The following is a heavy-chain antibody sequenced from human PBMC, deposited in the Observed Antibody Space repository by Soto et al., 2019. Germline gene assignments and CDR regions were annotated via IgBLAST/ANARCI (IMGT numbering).Heavy chain of an antibody. V-gene: IGHV3-9*01. D-gene: IGHD2-2*01. CDR1: GFTFDDYA. Sequence: EVQLVESGGGLVQPGRSLRLSCAASGFTFDDYAMHWVRQAPGKGLEWVSGISWHSGSIGYADSVKGRFTISRDNAKNSLLLQMNCLRAADTALYYCAKGGQLLSEGGGYWGQGTLVTVSS. CDR2: ISWHSGSI. J-gene: IGHJ4*02. CDR3: AKGGQLLSEGGGY.